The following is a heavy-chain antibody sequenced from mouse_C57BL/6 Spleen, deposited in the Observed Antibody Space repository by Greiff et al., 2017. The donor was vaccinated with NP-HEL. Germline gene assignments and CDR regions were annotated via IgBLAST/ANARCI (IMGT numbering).Heavy chain of an antibody. CDR2: IDPSDSET. CDR3: ARDGGIRFAY. J-gene: IGHJ3*01. CDR1: GYTFSSYW. V-gene: IGHV1-52*01. D-gene: IGHD2-3*01. Sequence: VQLQQSGAELVRPGSSVKLSCKASGYTFSSYWMHWVKQRPIQGLEWIGNIDPSDSETHYNQKFKDKATLTVDKSSSTAYMQLSSLTSEDSAVYYCARDGGIRFAYWGQGTLVTVSA.